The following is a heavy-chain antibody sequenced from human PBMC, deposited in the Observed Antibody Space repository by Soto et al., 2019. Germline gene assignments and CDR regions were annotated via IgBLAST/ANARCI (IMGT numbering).Heavy chain of an antibody. CDR1: GFTFSSSY. Sequence: GGSLRLSCAGSGFTFSSSYMSWVRQAPGKGLEWVSSIGTGSTYIYYADSVEGRFTISRDNAQKSLYLQLTSLRAEDTAVYFCARGYRDYDFWSGYSNYYYYGMDVWGQGTTVTVSS. J-gene: IGHJ6*02. CDR2: IGTGSTYI. V-gene: IGHV3-21*01. CDR3: ARGYRDYDFWSGYSNYYYYGMDV. D-gene: IGHD3-3*01.